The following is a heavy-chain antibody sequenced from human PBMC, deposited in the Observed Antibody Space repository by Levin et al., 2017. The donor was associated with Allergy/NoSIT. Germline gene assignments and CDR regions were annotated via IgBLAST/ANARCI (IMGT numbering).Heavy chain of an antibody. CDR3: AGLIVVVTATPNFDY. Sequence: SETLSLTCAVSGYSISSGYYWGWIRQPPGKGLEWIGSIYHSGSTYYNPSLKSRVTISVDTSKNQFSLKLSSVTAADTAVYYCAGLIVVVTATPNFDYWGQGTLVTVSS. D-gene: IGHD2-21*02. J-gene: IGHJ4*02. V-gene: IGHV4-38-2*01. CDR1: GYSISSGYY. CDR2: IYHSGST.